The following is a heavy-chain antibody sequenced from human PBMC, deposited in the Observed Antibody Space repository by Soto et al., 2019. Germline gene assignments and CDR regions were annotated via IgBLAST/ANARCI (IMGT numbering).Heavy chain of an antibody. V-gene: IGHV3-23*01. D-gene: IGHD2-8*01. CDR1: GFTFSSYA. CDR3: AKVACTNGVGATPYYFAY. Sequence: PGGSLRLSCAASGFTFSSYAMSWVRQAPGKGLEWVSAISGSGGSTYYADSVKGRFTISRDNSKNTLYLQMNSLRAEDTAVYYCAKVACTNGVGATPYYFAYWGQGTLVTVSS. CDR2: ISGSGGST. J-gene: IGHJ4*02.